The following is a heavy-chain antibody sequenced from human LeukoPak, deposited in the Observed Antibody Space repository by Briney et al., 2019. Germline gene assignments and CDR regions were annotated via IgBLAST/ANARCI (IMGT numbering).Heavy chain of an antibody. V-gene: IGHV4-30-2*01. Sequence: PSETLSLTCTVSGDSISSGGYYWSWIRQPPGKGLEWIGYIYHSGSTYYNPSLKSRVTISVDRSKNQFSLKLSSVTAADTAVYYCARDGDGYYGSGSYYNAPFDIWGQGTMVTVSS. J-gene: IGHJ3*02. CDR3: ARDGDGYYGSGSYYNAPFDI. CDR2: IYHSGST. CDR1: GDSISSGGYY. D-gene: IGHD3-10*01.